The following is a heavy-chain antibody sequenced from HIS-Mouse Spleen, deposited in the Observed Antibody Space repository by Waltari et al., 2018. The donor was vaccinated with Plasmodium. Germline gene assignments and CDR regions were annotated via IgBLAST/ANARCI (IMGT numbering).Heavy chain of an antibody. CDR2: IKQDGSEK. CDR1: GFTLSSYW. D-gene: IGHD6-13*01. J-gene: IGHJ2*01. V-gene: IGHV3-7*01. CDR3: ASSWYWYFDL. Sequence: EVQLVESGGGLVQPGGSLRISWAASGFTLSSYWMSWVRHAPGKGLEWVANIKQDGSEKYYVDSVKGRFTISRDNAKNSLYLQMNSLRAEDTAVYYCASSWYWYFDLWGRGTLVTVSS.